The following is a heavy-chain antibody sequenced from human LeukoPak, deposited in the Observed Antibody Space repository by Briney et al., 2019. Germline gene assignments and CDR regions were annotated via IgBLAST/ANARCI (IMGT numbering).Heavy chain of an antibody. D-gene: IGHD3-22*01. CDR1: GYTFTSYY. J-gene: IGHJ6*02. Sequence: ASVKVSCKASGYTFTSYYMHWVRQAPGQGLEWMGIINPSGGSTSYAQKFQGRVTMTRDMSTSTAYMELSSLRSEDTAVYYCARRAYSRHYYYGMDVWGQGTTVTVSS. CDR2: INPSGGST. CDR3: ARRAYSRHYYYGMDV. V-gene: IGHV1-46*01.